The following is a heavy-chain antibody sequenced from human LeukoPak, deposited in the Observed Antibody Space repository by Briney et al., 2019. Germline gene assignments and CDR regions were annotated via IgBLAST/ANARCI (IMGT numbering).Heavy chain of an antibody. CDR2: MNPNSGNT. J-gene: IGHJ4*02. V-gene: IGHV1-8*02. CDR3: ARGTFYSSGSEAR. Sequence: GASVKVSCKASGYTFTGYYMHWVRQAPGQGLEWMGWMNPNSGNTGYAQKFQGRVTMTRNTSISTAYMELSSLRSEDTAVYYCARGTFYSSGSEARWGQGTLVTVSS. CDR1: GYTFTGYY. D-gene: IGHD6-19*01.